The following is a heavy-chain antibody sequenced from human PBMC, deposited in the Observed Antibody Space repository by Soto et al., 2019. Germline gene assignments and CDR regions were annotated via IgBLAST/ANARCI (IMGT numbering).Heavy chain of an antibody. V-gene: IGHV1-69*01. D-gene: IGHD6-6*01. Sequence: QVQLVQSGAEVKKPGSSVKVSCKASGGTFSSYAISWVRQAPGQGLEWMGGIIPIFGTANYAQKFQGRVTITADESTSKAYMELSSLRSEDTAVYYCASRIAARRYYDYGMDVWGQGTTVTVSS. CDR2: IIPIFGTA. CDR3: ASRIAARRYYDYGMDV. CDR1: GGTFSSYA. J-gene: IGHJ6*02.